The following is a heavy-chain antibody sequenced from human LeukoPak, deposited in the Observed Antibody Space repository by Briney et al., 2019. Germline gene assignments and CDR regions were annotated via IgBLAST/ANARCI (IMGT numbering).Heavy chain of an antibody. CDR3: AKDRYSYAFEYSDS. CDR2: IIGDGSTT. Sequence: PGGSLRLSCAASGFTFSNYWMHWVRQAPGKGLVWVSRIIGDGSTTNYADSVKGRFTISRDNSKNTLSLQVSSLRTEDTAVYYCAKDRYSYAFEYSDSWGQGTLVTVSS. J-gene: IGHJ4*02. V-gene: IGHV3-74*01. CDR1: GFTFSNYW. D-gene: IGHD5-18*01.